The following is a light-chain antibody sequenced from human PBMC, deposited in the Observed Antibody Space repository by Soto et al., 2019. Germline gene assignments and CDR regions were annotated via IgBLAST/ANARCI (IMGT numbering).Light chain of an antibody. Sequence: QSVLTQPPSVSGAPGQRVTISCTGSISNIGAGYDVHWYQPLPGTAPKLLIYGNSNRPSGVPDRFSGSKSGTSASLAITGLQAEDEADYYCQSYDSSLSGVVFSGGTKVTVL. J-gene: IGLJ2*01. CDR2: GNS. V-gene: IGLV1-40*01. CDR3: QSYDSSLSGVV. CDR1: ISNIGAGYD.